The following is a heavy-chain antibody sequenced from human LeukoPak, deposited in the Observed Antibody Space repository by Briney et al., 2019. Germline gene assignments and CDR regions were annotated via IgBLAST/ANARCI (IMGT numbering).Heavy chain of an antibody. CDR3: VLDRKWYHDY. D-gene: IGHD1-14*01. CDR1: GGTFSSYA. V-gene: IGHV1-69*05. Sequence: SVKVSCKASGGTFSSYAISWVRQAPGQGLEWMGGIIPIFGTANYAQKFQGRVTITTDESTSTAYMELSSLRSEDTAVYYCVLDRKWYHDYWGQGTLVTVSS. CDR2: IIPIFGTA. J-gene: IGHJ4*02.